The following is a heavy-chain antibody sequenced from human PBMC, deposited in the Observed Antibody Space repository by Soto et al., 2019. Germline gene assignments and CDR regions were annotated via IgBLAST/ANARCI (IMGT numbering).Heavy chain of an antibody. CDR2: INHSGST. CDR1: GWSFSGYY. CDR3: ARRGTLGYCSGGSCYSKGIGSNFDY. J-gene: IGHJ4*02. V-gene: IGHV4-34*01. Sequence: SETLSLTCAVYGWSFSGYYWSWIRQPPGKGLEWIGEINHSGSTNYNPSLKSRVTISVDTSKNQFSLKLSSVTAADTAVYYCARRGTLGYCSGGSCYSKGIGSNFDYWGQGTLVTVSS. D-gene: IGHD2-15*01.